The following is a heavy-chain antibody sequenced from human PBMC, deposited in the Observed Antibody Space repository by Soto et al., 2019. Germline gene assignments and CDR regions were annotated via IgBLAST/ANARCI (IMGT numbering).Heavy chain of an antibody. CDR2: IYYSGST. CDR1: GGSISSSSYY. J-gene: IGHJ4*02. CDR3: ARHRKEEQWLVRADYFDY. V-gene: IGHV4-39*01. Sequence: SETLSLTCTVSGGSISSSSYYWSWIRQPPGKGLEWIGSIYYSGSTYYNPSLKSRVTISVDTSKNQFSLKLSSVTAADTAVYYCARHRKEEQWLVRADYFDYWGQGTLVTVSS. D-gene: IGHD6-19*01.